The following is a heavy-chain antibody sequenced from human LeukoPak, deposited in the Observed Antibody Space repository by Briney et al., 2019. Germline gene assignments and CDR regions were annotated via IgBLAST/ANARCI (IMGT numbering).Heavy chain of an antibody. V-gene: IGHV3-23*01. J-gene: IGHJ4*02. CDR2: IGGSASGT. D-gene: IGHD3-9*01. CDR1: GFTFSSYT. CDR3: ARDFEAPSNC. Sequence: QPGGSLRLSCAASGFTFSSYTMNWVRQAPGKGLEWVSTIGGSASGTFYADSVKGRFTISRDNTKNTVDLQMNSLRAEDTAVYYCARDFEAPSNCWGQGTLVTVSS.